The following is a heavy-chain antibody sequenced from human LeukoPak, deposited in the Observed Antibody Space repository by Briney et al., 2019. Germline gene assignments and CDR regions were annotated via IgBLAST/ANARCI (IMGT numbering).Heavy chain of an antibody. CDR1: GYSFTSYW. D-gene: IGHD3-9*01. CDR3: AGTTGALYDILTGNYYYCGMDV. CDR2: IDPSGSYT. J-gene: IGHJ6*04. Sequence: GESLRISCKGSGYSFTSYWISWVRQMPGKRLEWMGRIDPSGSYTNYSPSFQGHVTISADKSISTAYLQWSSLKASDTAMYYCAGTTGALYDILTGNYYYCGMDVWGKGTTVTVSS. V-gene: IGHV5-10-1*01.